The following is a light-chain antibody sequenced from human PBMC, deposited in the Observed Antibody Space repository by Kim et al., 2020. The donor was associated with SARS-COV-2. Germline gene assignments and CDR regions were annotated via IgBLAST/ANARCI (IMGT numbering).Light chain of an antibody. J-gene: IGLJ1*01. Sequence: SLSPAQTASITCSGDKLGDKYASWYQQKPGQSPVLVIYQDNKRPSGIPERFSGSNSGNTATLTISGTQAMDEADYYCQAWDSTTYVFGTGTKVTVL. CDR1: KLGDKY. CDR2: QDN. V-gene: IGLV3-1*01. CDR3: QAWDSTTYV.